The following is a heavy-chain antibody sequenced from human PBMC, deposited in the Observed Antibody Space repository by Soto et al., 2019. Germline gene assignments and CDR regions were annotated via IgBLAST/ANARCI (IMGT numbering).Heavy chain of an antibody. V-gene: IGHV3-15*01. CDR3: TLHVVVVTAVHNYFRS. CDR2: IKSKTDGETT. J-gene: IGHJ4*02. D-gene: IGHD2-21*02. CDR1: GFTFSDAW. Sequence: GGSLRLSCGASGFTFSDAWMSWVRQAPGKGLEWVGRIKSKTDGETTDYAAPVKGRFSISRDDSTNTLYLQVNSLKIEDTAVYYCTLHVVVVTAVHNYFRSWGQGTLVTVSS.